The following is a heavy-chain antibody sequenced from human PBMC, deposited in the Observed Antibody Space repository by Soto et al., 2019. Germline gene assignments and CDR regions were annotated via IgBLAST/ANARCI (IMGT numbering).Heavy chain of an antibody. Sequence: ASVKVSCKASGYTFTSYDINWVRQSTGQGLEWMGWMNPNSGNTGYAQKFQGRVTMTRDTSISTDYMELSSLRSEDTAVYYCASNYDFWSGPNAPDTSLYYYMDVWGKGTTVTVSS. D-gene: IGHD3-3*01. J-gene: IGHJ6*03. V-gene: IGHV1-8*01. CDR1: GYTFTSYD. CDR3: ASNYDFWSGPNAPDTSLYYYMDV. CDR2: MNPNSGNT.